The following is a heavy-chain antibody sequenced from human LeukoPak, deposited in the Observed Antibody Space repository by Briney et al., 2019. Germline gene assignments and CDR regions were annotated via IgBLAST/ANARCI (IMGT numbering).Heavy chain of an antibody. CDR1: GYSISSGYY. J-gene: IGHJ5*02. CDR2: IYHSGST. Sequence: PSETLSLTCAVSGYSISSGYYWGWIRQPPGKGLEWIGSIYHSGSTYYNPSLKSRVTISVDTSKNQFSLKLSSVTAADTAVYYCARLKGSDYDFWRGYSGHWFDPWGQGTLVTVSS. V-gene: IGHV4-38-2*01. CDR3: ARLKGSDYDFWRGYSGHWFDP. D-gene: IGHD3-3*01.